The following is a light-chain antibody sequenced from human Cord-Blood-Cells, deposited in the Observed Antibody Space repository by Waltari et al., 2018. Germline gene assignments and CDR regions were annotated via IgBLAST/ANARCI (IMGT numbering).Light chain of an antibody. Sequence: EIVLTQSPGTLSLSPGERATLSCRASQSVRRSYLAWYQQKPGQAPRLLIYGESSRATGIPDRFSVSGSGTEFTLTSSRLEPEDFAVYYFQQYGSSPQFGQGTKVEIK. CDR2: GES. CDR1: QSVRRSY. J-gene: IGKJ1*01. CDR3: QQYGSSPQ. V-gene: IGKV3-20*01.